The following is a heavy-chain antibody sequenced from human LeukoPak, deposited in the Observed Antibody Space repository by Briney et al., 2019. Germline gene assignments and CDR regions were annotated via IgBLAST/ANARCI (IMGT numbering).Heavy chain of an antibody. J-gene: IGHJ4*02. CDR1: GYTFTGYY. Sequence: ASVKVSCKASGYTFTGYYLFWVRQAPGQGLEWMGWINPNTGDTRYGQKFQGRVTLTRDTSIRTTYMELGSLRSDDTAVYYCARDERFCNGDNHYPDLGYWGQGTLVTVSS. V-gene: IGHV1-2*02. CDR3: ARDERFCNGDNHYPDLGY. CDR2: INPNTGDT. D-gene: IGHD2-15*01.